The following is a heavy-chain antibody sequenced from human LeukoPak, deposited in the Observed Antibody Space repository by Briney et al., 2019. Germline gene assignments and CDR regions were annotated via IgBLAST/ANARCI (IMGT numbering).Heavy chain of an antibody. CDR1: GFTFDDYG. CDR2: INRNGDST. D-gene: IGHD2-8*01. V-gene: IGHV3-20*04. J-gene: IGHJ4*02. CDR3: ARGFRNGPFDC. Sequence: GGSLRLSCEASGFTFDDYGMSWVRQLPGKGLEWVSGINRNGDSTDYAGSVKGRFTISRDNAKNSHFLQMNSLRVEDTALYYCARGFRNGPFDCWGQGTLVP.